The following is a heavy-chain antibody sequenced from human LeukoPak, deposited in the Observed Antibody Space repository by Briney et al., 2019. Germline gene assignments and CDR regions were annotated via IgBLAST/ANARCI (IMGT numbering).Heavy chain of an antibody. CDR1: GFTFDDYA. CDR2: ISWNSGSI. D-gene: IGHD3-3*01. CDR3: AKGNDFWSGYPDY. J-gene: IGHJ4*02. Sequence: GGSLRLSCAASGFTFDDYAMHWVRQAPGKGLEWVSGISWNSGSIGCADSVKGRFTISRDNAKNSLYLQMNSLRAEDMALYYCAKGNDFWSGYPDYWGQGTLVTVSS. V-gene: IGHV3-9*03.